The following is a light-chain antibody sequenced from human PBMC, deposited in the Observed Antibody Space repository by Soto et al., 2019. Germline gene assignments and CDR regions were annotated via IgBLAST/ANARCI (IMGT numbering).Light chain of an antibody. CDR2: AAS. CDR3: QQYNNWPPVT. CDR1: QSLNSN. V-gene: IGKV3-15*01. Sequence: EIVLTQSPATLSVSPGERATLSCRASQSLNSNLAWYQRKPGQAPRLLIYAASTRATGIPARFSGSGSGTEFTLTISSLQSEDFALYYCQQYNNWPPVTFGQGTKVDIK. J-gene: IGKJ1*01.